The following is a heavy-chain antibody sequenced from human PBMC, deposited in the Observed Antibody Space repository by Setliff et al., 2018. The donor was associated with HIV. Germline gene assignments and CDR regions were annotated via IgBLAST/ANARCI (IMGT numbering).Heavy chain of an antibody. Sequence: ASVKVSCKASGYTFTNYIMNWVRQAPGQGLEWMGWINTNTGNPTYAQGFTGRFVFSLDTSVSTAYLQISSLKAEDTAVYYCAKVGCSSTTCPWAWYFDLWGRGTLVTVSS. J-gene: IGHJ2*01. CDR3: AKVGCSSTTCPWAWYFDL. CDR2: INTNTGNP. CDR1: GYTFTNYI. V-gene: IGHV7-4-1*02. D-gene: IGHD2-2*01.